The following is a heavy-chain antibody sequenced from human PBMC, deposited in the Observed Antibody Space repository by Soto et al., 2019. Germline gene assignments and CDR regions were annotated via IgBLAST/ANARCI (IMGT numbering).Heavy chain of an antibody. V-gene: IGHV3-23*01. CDR3: ARRGSGSYYDY. CDR2: ISGSGGST. CDR1: GFTFSSYA. Sequence: EVQLLESGGGLVQPGGSLRLSCAASGFTFSSYAMSWVRQAPGKGLERVSVISGSGGSTYYADSVKGRFTISRDNSKNTLNLQMNSLRAEDTAVYYCARRGSGSYYDYWGQGTLVTVS. D-gene: IGHD1-26*01. J-gene: IGHJ4*02.